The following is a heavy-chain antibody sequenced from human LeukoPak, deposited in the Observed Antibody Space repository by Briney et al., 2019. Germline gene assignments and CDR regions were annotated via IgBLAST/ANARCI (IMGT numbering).Heavy chain of an antibody. D-gene: IGHD3-10*01. J-gene: IGHJ4*02. CDR2: ISYDGSNK. CDR1: GFTFSSYA. V-gene: IGHV3-30*04. Sequence: PGRSLRLSCAASGFTFSSYAMHWVRQAPGKGLEWVAVISYDGSNKYYADSVKGRFTISRDNSKNTLFLQVKSLRAEDTAVYYCARELYYCGSGSYYPHRYYFDYWGQGTLVTVSS. CDR3: ARELYYCGSGSYYPHRYYFDY.